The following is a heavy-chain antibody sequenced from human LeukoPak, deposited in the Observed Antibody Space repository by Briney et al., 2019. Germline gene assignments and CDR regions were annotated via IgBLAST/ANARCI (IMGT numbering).Heavy chain of an antibody. D-gene: IGHD5-18*01. Sequence: SETLSLTCTVSGGSVSRDNYSWSWIRQPPGKGLEWIGYISYIGNTNYSPSLKSRVTISIDTSENQLSLKLSSATAADTAVYYCARAKGYTYGRDFYFYYGMDVWGQGTTVTVSS. CDR3: ARAKGYTYGRDFYFYYGMDV. CDR2: ISYIGNT. V-gene: IGHV4-61*01. J-gene: IGHJ6*02. CDR1: GGSVSRDNYS.